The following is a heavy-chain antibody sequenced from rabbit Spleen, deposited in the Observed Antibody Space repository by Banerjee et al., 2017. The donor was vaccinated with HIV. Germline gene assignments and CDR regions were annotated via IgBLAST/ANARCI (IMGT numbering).Heavy chain of an antibody. J-gene: IGHJ4*01. CDR3: ARDGAGSTYFNL. CDR2: IDPVFGST. CDR1: GFSISSYY. V-gene: IGHV1S7*01. Sequence: QLEESAGGLVQPGGSLTLTCTASGFSISSYYMNWVRQAPGKGLEWIGYIDPVFGSTYYASWVNGRFTISSHNAQNTLYLQLNSLTAADTATYFCARDGAGSTYFNLWGPGTLVTVS. D-gene: IGHD8-1*01.